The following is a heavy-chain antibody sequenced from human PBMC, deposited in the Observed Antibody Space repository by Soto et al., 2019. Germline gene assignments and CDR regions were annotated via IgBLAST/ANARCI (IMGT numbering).Heavy chain of an antibody. V-gene: IGHV3-33*01. CDR2: IWYDGSNK. CDR1: GFTFSSYG. J-gene: IGHJ6*02. D-gene: IGHD2-21*01. Sequence: QVQLVESGGGVVQPGRSLRLSCAASGFTFSSYGMHWVRQAPGKGLERVAVIWYDGSNKYYADSVKGRFTISRDNSKNTLYLQMNSLRAEDTAVYYCARAERWLSYYYYVMYVWCQVPTVTVSS. CDR3: ARAERWLSYYYYVMYV.